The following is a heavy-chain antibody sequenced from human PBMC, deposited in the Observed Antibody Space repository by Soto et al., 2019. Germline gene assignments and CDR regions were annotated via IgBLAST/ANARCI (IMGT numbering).Heavy chain of an antibody. J-gene: IGHJ4*02. CDR3: ARGIVATPNVVGENDY. D-gene: IGHD5-12*01. CDR2: INHSGST. Sequence: PSETLSLTCAVYGGSFSGYYWSWIRQPPGKGLEWIGEINHSGSTNYNPSLKSRVTISVDTSKNQFSLKLSSVTAADTAVYYCARGIVATPNVVGENDYWGQGTLVTVAS. CDR1: GGSFSGYY. V-gene: IGHV4-34*01.